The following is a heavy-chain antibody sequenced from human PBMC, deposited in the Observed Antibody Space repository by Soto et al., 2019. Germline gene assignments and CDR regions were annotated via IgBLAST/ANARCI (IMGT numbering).Heavy chain of an antibody. V-gene: IGHV3-72*01. J-gene: IGHJ6*02. CDR1: GFTFSDHY. Sequence: PGGSLRLSCAASGFTFSDHYMDWVRQAPGKGLEWVGRTRNKANSYTTEYAASVKGRFTISRDDSKNSLYLQMNSLKTEDTAVYYCARELYYYYGMDVWGQGTTVTVSS. CDR3: ARELYYYYGMDV. CDR2: TRNKANSYTT.